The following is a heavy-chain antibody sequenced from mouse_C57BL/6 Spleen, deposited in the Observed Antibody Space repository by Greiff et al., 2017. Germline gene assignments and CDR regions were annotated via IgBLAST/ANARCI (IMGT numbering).Heavy chain of an antibody. CDR1: GYTFTSYW. D-gene: IGHD1-1*01. J-gene: IGHJ1*03. CDR2: IDPNSGGT. Sequence: QVQLQQPGAELVKPGASVKLSCKAFGYTFTSYWMHWVKQRPGRGLEWIGGIDPNSGGTKYNEKFKSKATLTVDKPSSTAYMQLSSLTSEDSAVYYCARRGAVVATRYFDVWGTGTTVTVSS. CDR3: ARRGAVVATRYFDV. V-gene: IGHV1-72*01.